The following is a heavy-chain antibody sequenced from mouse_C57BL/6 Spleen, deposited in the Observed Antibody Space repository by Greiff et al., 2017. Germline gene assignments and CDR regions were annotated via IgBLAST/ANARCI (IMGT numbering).Heavy chain of an antibody. J-gene: IGHJ2*01. Sequence: DVKLVESGGGLVKPGGSLKLSCAASGFTFSSYAMSWVRQTPEKSLEWVATISDGGSYTYYPDNVKGRVTISRDNTKNNLYQQMSQLKSEDTAMYYCAKEATVGGPFDYWGQGTTLTVAS. CDR2: ISDGGSYT. D-gene: IGHD1-1*01. CDR1: GFTFSSYA. V-gene: IGHV5-4*01. CDR3: AKEATVGGPFDY.